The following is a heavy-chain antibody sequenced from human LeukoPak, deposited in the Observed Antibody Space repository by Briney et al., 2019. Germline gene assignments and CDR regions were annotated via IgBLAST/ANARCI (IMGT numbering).Heavy chain of an antibody. V-gene: IGHV3-30*18. D-gene: IGHD3-22*01. Sequence: GGSLRLSCAASGFTFSSYSMHWVRQAPGKGLEWVAVISYDGSNKYYADSVKGRFTISRDNSKNTLYLQMNSLRAEDTAVYYCAKDASGWDYYDSSGYCWGQGTLVTVSS. J-gene: IGHJ4*02. CDR2: ISYDGSNK. CDR1: GFTFSSYS. CDR3: AKDASGWDYYDSSGYC.